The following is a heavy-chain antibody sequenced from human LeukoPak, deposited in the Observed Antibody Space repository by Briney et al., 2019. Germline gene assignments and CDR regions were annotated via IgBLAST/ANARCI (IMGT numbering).Heavy chain of an antibody. V-gene: IGHV3-23*01. CDR3: ARSSIVVVPAAIRDYYYGMDV. Sequence: PGGSLRLSCAASGFTFSSYAMSWVRQAPGKGPEWVSAISGSGGSTYYADSVKGRFTISRDNAKNSLYLQMNSLRAEDTAVYYCARSSIVVVPAAIRDYYYGMDVWGQGTTVTVSS. J-gene: IGHJ6*02. CDR2: ISGSGGST. D-gene: IGHD2-2*02. CDR1: GFTFSSYA.